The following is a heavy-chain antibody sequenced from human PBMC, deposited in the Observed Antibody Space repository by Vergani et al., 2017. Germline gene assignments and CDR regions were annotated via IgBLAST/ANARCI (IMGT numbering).Heavy chain of an antibody. V-gene: IGHV4-59*01. D-gene: IGHD7-27*01. CDR2: IYYSGST. J-gene: IGHJ2*01. CDR3: ARDRGLGIRSWWYFDL. Sequence: QVQLQESGPGLVKPSETLSLTCTVSGGSISSYYWSWIRQPPGKGLEWIGYIYYSGSTNYNPSLKSRVTIPVDTSKNQFSLKLSSVTAADTAVYYCARDRGLGIRSWWYFDLWGRGTLVTVSS. CDR1: GGSISSYY.